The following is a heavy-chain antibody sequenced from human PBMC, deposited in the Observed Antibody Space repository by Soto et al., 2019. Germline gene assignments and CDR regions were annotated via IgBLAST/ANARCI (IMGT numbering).Heavy chain of an antibody. J-gene: IGHJ6*02. V-gene: IGHV3-23*01. CDR2: ISGSGGST. CDR3: AKDRENGGDDFSHPHYYYYYGMDV. Sequence: GGSLRLSCAASGFTFSSYAMSWVRQAPGKGLEWVSAISGSGGSTCYADSVKGRFTISRDNSKNTLYLQMNSLRAEDTAVYYCAKDRENGGDDFSHPHYYYYYGMDVWRRGTTVTAP. D-gene: IGHD5-12*01. CDR1: GFTFSSYA.